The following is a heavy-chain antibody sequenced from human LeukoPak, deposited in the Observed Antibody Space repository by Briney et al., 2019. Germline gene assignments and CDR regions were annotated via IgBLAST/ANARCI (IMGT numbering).Heavy chain of an antibody. V-gene: IGHV4-39*07. Sequence: PSETLSLTCTVSGGSISSSSYYWGWIRQPPGKGLEWIGSIHYSGGAYFNPSLKSRVTISIDTSKNQFSLKLSSVTAAETAVYYCARDGVVTVYYFDYWGQGTLVTVSS. D-gene: IGHD4-23*01. CDR1: GGSISSSSYY. CDR2: IHYSGGA. J-gene: IGHJ4*02. CDR3: ARDGVVTVYYFDY.